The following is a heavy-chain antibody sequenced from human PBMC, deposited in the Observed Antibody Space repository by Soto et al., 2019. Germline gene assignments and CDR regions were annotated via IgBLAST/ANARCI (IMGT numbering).Heavy chain of an antibody. CDR2: IYYSGST. Sequence: PSETLSLTCTVSGGSISSGDYYWSWIRQPPGKGLEWIGYIYYSGSTYYNPSLKSRVTISVDTSKNQFSLKLSSVTAADTAVYYCARLYDSSNYYGMDVWGQGTTVTVS. J-gene: IGHJ6*02. V-gene: IGHV4-30-4*01. CDR1: GGSISSGDYY. CDR3: ARLYDSSNYYGMDV. D-gene: IGHD3-22*01.